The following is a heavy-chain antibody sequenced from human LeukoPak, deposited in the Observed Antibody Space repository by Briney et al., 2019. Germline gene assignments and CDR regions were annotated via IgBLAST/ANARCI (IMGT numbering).Heavy chain of an antibody. Sequence: PGGSLRLSCEASGFTFSRYSLTWVRQAPGKGLEWVSSISGTGSYKYYADSVKGRFTISRDNAKNSLYLQMNSLRAEDTAVYYCARDFYDTSGYYYDYWGQGTLVTVSS. CDR2: ISGTGSYK. CDR3: ARDFYDTSGYYYDY. CDR1: GFTFSRYS. V-gene: IGHV3-21*01. J-gene: IGHJ4*02. D-gene: IGHD3-22*01.